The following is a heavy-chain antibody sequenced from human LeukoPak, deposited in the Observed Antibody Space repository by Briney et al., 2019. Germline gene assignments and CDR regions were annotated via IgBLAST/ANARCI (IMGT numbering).Heavy chain of an antibody. CDR3: AREPGGYYYGMDV. V-gene: IGHV3-53*01. D-gene: IGHD3-10*01. CDR2: IYSGGST. J-gene: IGHJ6*02. CDR1: GFTFSSYS. Sequence: GGSLRLSCAASGFTFSSYSMSWVRQAPGKGLEWVSVIYSGGSTYYADSVKGRFTISRDNSKNTLYLQMNSLRAEDTAVYYCAREPGGYYYGMDVWGQGTTVTVSS.